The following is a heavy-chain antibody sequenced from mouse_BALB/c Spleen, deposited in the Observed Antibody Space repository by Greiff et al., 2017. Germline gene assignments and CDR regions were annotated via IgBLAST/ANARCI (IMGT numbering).Heavy chain of an antibody. CDR1: GYTFTSYT. D-gene: IGHD1-1*01. Sequence: QVQLQQSAAELARPGASVKMSCKASGYTFTSYTMHWVKQRPGQGLEWIGYINPSSGYTEYNQKFKDKTTLTADKSSSTAYMQLSSLTSEDSAVYYCARSSYYYDAMDYWGQGTSVTVSS. CDR2: INPSSGYT. J-gene: IGHJ4*01. CDR3: ARSSYYYDAMDY. V-gene: IGHV1-4*02.